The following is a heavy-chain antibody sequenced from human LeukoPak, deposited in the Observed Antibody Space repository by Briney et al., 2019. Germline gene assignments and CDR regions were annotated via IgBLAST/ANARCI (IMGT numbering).Heavy chain of an antibody. V-gene: IGHV1-18*01. D-gene: IGHD4-17*01. CDR2: ISAYNGDT. J-gene: IGHJ5*02. CDR3: ARDLNPTVILTTQSHGGWFDP. Sequence: ASVKVSCKASGYTFTSYGISWVRQAPGQGLEWMGWISAYNGDTNYAQKLQGRVTMTTDTSTRTAYMELRSLRSDDTAVYYCARDLNPTVILTTQSHGGWFDPWGQGTLVTVSS. CDR1: GYTFTSYG.